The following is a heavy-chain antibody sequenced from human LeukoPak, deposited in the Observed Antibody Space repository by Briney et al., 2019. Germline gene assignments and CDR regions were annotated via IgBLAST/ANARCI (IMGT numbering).Heavy chain of an antibody. V-gene: IGHV3-21*06. CDR1: GFTFSNYA. J-gene: IGHJ4*02. Sequence: GGSLRLSCAASGFTFSNYAMSWVRQAPGKGLEWLSSLDSSGAYIFYADSVKGRFIISRNNAKNSLYLQMNSLRVEDTAVYYCLRGDRRDYWGQGTLVTVSS. CDR2: LDSSGAYI. CDR3: LRGDRRDY.